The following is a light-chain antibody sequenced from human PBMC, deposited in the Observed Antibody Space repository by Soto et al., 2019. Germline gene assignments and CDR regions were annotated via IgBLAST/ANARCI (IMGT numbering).Light chain of an antibody. Sequence: QSVLTQPPSASGTPGQRVTISCSGSNSNIGSHTVNWYQQLPGTAPNPLIYTDNKWPSGGPDRFFDSKSGTSASLSISGLQSEDEAEYYCAARADSLQSWVFGGGTKLTVL. V-gene: IGLV1-44*01. J-gene: IGLJ3*02. CDR3: AARADSLQSWV. CDR1: NSNIGSHT. CDR2: TDN.